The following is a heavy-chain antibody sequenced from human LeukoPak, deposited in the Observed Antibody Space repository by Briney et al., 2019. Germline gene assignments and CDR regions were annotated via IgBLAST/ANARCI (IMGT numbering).Heavy chain of an antibody. V-gene: IGHV1-2*02. CDR3: ARAPTPFYYDSSAYYSDF. Sequence: GASVKVSCKASGYTFTGYYMHWVRQAPGQGLELMGWINPNSGGTNYAQKFQGRVTMTRDTSISTAYMELSRLRSDDTAVYYCARAPTPFYYDSSAYYSDFWGQGTLVTVSS. CDR2: INPNSGGT. J-gene: IGHJ4*02. D-gene: IGHD6-25*01. CDR1: GYTFTGYY.